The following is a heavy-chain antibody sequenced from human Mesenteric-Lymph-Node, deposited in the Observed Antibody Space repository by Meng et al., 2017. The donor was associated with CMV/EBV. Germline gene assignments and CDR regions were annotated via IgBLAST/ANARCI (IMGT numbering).Heavy chain of an antibody. CDR1: GYTFNSYD. J-gene: IGHJ4*02. CDR2: MNPNSGNT. D-gene: IGHD3-3*01. V-gene: IGHV1-8*03. Sequence: ASVKVSCKASGYTFNSYDINWVRQATGQGLEWMGWMNPNSGNTGYAQKFQGRVTITRNTSISTAYMELSRLRSEDTAVYYCARGRRITIFGVVTKPIDYWGQGTLVTVSS. CDR3: ARGRRITIFGVVTKPIDY.